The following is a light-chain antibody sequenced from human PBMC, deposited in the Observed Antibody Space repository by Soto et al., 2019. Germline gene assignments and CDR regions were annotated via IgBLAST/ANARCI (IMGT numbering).Light chain of an antibody. Sequence: DIHMTQSPSSLSASVGDRVTITCRASQSITNHLNWYQQKPGEAPKLLIYAASSLQSGVPSRFSGSGSGTDFTLTISSLHPEDFAIYYCQQSNSIPRTFGQGTKVDIK. CDR3: QQSNSIPRT. CDR1: QSITNH. J-gene: IGKJ1*01. V-gene: IGKV1-39*01. CDR2: AAS.